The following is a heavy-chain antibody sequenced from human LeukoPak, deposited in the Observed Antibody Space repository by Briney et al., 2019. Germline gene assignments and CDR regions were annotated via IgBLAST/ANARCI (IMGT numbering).Heavy chain of an antibody. CDR2: ITSSGSYT. D-gene: IGHD6-19*01. J-gene: IGHJ4*02. V-gene: IGHV3-21*01. CDR1: STVSSYS. Sequence: GGSLRLSCAASSTVSSYSLNWVRQAPGKGLEWVSSITSSGSYTYYADSAKGRFTISRANAKNSLYLQMNSLRADDTGVYYCARALDSGWYVWSYWGQGTLVTVSA. CDR3: ARALDSGWYVWSY.